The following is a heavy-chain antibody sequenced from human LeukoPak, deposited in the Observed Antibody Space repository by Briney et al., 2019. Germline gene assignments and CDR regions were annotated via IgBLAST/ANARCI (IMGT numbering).Heavy chain of an antibody. CDR2: IQSKADGGTT. Sequence: GGSLRLSCGVSGIPVNSVWMSWVRQAPAKGLEWIGRIQSKADGGTTDYTASVRGRFTISRDDSEDTLYLQMSSLESEDTAVCYCVTEPSDRFDSHYFDCWGQGTLVTVSS. V-gene: IGHV3-15*01. CDR3: VTEPSDRFDSHYFDC. CDR1: GIPVNSVW. J-gene: IGHJ4*02. D-gene: IGHD3-10*01.